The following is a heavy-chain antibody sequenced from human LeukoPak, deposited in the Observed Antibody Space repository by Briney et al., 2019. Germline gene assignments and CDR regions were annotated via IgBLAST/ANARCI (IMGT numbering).Heavy chain of an antibody. CDR3: ARRITIFGVVITYYFDY. J-gene: IGHJ4*02. D-gene: IGHD3-3*01. CDR1: GYSISSGYY. V-gene: IGHV4-38-2*01. Sequence: PSETLSLTCAVSGYSISSGYYWGWIRQPRGKGLEWIGSIYHSGSTYYNPSLKSRVTISVDTSKNQFSLKLSSVTAADTAVYYCARRITIFGVVITYYFDYWGQGTLVTVSS. CDR2: IYHSGST.